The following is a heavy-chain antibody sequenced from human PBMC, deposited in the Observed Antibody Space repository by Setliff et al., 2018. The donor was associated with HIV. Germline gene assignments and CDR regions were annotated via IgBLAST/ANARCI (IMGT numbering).Heavy chain of an antibody. CDR3: ARGTDYDLWTYYYYMDV. J-gene: IGHJ6*03. V-gene: IGHV3-53*01. CDR1: GFTVSSNY. D-gene: IGHD3-3*01. Sequence: GGSLRLSCAASGFTVSSNYMSWVRQAPGKGLEWVSVIYGGGTTHYADSVKGRFTVSRDNSKSTLYLQMNSLRAEDTATYYCARGTDYDLWTYYYYMDVWGKGTTVTVSS. CDR2: IYGGGTT.